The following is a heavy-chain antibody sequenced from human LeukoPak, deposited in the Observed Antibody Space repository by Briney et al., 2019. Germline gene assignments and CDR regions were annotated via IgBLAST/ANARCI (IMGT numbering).Heavy chain of an antibody. J-gene: IGHJ6*02. CDR2: INHNGNVN. Sequence: GGSLRLSCAASGFTVSNNYMSWVRQAPGKGLEWVASINHNGNVNYYVDSVKGRFTISRDNAKNSLYLQMSNLRAEDTAVYFCARGGGLDVWGQGATVTVSS. D-gene: IGHD3-16*01. CDR1: GFTVSNNY. V-gene: IGHV3-7*03. CDR3: ARGGGLDV.